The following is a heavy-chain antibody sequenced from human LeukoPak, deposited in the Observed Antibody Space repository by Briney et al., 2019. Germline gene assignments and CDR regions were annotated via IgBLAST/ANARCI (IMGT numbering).Heavy chain of an antibody. V-gene: IGHV3-30-3*01. CDR3: GRQSGTYSQYYFDY. D-gene: IGHD1-26*01. Sequence: GRSLRLSCAASGFTFRSYAMYWVRQAPGKGLEWVALISYDGANKYYADSVKGRFTISRDNSRNTLYLQMNSLGPEDTAVYYCGRQSGTYSQYYFDYWGQGTLVTVSS. CDR2: ISYDGANK. CDR1: GFTFRSYA. J-gene: IGHJ4*02.